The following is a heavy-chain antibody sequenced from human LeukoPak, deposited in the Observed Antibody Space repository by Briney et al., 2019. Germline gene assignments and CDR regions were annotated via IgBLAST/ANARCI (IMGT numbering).Heavy chain of an antibody. V-gene: IGHV3-20*04. CDR1: GFIFDDYG. J-gene: IGHJ4*02. D-gene: IGHD5-18*01. CDR2: INWNGGST. Sequence: PGGSLRLSCAASGFIFDDYGMSWVRQAPGKGLEWVSGINWNGGSTGYADSVKGRFTISRDNAKNSLYLQMNSLRAEDTAVYYCARGRYSYGPSDFDYWGQGTLVTVSS. CDR3: ARGRYSYGPSDFDY.